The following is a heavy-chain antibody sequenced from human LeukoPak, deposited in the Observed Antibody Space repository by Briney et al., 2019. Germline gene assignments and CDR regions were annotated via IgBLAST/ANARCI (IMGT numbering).Heavy chain of an antibody. CDR3: ASAVGAGPFDY. D-gene: IGHD1-26*01. CDR2: INPNSGGT. J-gene: IGHJ4*02. V-gene: IGHV1-2*02. Sequence: GASVKVSCKASGYTFTGYYMHWVRQAPGQGLEWMGWINPNSGGTNYAQKFQGRVTMTRDTSNSTAYMELSRLRCADTAVYYCASAVGAGPFDYWGQGTLVTVSS. CDR1: GYTFTGYY.